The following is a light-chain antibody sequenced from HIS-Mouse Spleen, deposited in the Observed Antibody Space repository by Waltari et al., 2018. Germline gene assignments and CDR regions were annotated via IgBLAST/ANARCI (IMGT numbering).Light chain of an antibody. V-gene: IGLV2-14*03. J-gene: IGLJ2*01. CDR3: SSYTSSSFNVV. CDR2: DVS. Sequence: QSALTQPASVSGSPGQSITISWYQQHPGKAPKLMIYDVSNRPSGVSNRFSGSKSGNTASLTISGLQAEDEADYYCSSYTSSSFNVVFGGGTKLTVL.